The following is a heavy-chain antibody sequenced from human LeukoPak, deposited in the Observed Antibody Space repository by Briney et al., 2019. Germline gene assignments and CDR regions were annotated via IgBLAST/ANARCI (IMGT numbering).Heavy chain of an antibody. Sequence: SVKVSCKASGGSFSSYAISWVRQAPGQGLEWMGGIIPIFGTANYAQKFQGRVTITTDESTSTAYMELSSLRSEDTAVYYCARARENSYGSGTYRPYYFNCWGQGTLVTVSS. V-gene: IGHV1-69*05. CDR1: GGSFSSYA. J-gene: IGHJ4*02. CDR2: IIPIFGTA. CDR3: ARARENSYGSGTYRPYYFNC. D-gene: IGHD3-10*01.